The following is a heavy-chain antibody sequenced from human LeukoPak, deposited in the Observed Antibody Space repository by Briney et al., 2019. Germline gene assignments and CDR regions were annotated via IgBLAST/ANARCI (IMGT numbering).Heavy chain of an antibody. D-gene: IGHD3-22*01. Sequence: GGSLRLSCAASGFTLSGYWMHWVRQAPGKGLVWVSRINSDGSSTSYADSVKGRFTISRDNAKNTLYLQMNSLRAEDTAVYYCARALYSITMIVVVTPPDYWGQGTLVTVSS. CDR1: GFTLSGYW. J-gene: IGHJ4*02. V-gene: IGHV3-74*01. CDR2: INSDGSST. CDR3: ARALYSITMIVVVTPPDY.